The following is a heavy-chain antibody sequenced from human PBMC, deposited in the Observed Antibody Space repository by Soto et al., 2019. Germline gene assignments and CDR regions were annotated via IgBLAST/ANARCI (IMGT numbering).Heavy chain of an antibody. CDR2: FSGGRDTT. D-gene: IGHD5-18*01. CDR3: ATLNSFGSDD. J-gene: IGHJ4*02. V-gene: IGHV3-23*01. CDR1: GFTFSSYA. Sequence: GGSLRLSCLASGFTFSSYAMSWVRQAPGQRLEWAATFSGGRDTTWNADSVKGRLTLSRDSSKNTLSLQMNSLRPEDTAVYYCATLNSFGSDDWGRGTLVTVSS.